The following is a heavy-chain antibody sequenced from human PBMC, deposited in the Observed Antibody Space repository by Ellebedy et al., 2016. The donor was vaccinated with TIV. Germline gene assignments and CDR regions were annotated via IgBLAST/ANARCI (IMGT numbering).Heavy chain of an antibody. D-gene: IGHD4-17*01. Sequence: GESLKISCAASGFSVSRQYMSWVRQAPGKGLEWVSLIYSGGTTYYADSVKGRFTISSDNSKNTLYLQMNSLRAEDTALYYCASRTRGDYPYFDFWGQGTLVTVSS. CDR1: GFSVSRQY. CDR2: IYSGGTT. CDR3: ASRTRGDYPYFDF. V-gene: IGHV3-53*01. J-gene: IGHJ4*02.